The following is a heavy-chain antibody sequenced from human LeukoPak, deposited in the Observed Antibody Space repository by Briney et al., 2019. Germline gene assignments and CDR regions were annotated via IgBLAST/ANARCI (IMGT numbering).Heavy chain of an antibody. Sequence: AGGSLRLSCAASGFTFSSYWMSWVRQAPGKGLEWVANIKQDGSEKYYVDSVRGRFTISRDNAKNSLYLQMNSLRAEDPAVYYCARTTWSYAFDIWGQGPMVTVSS. CDR3: ARTTWSYAFDI. V-gene: IGHV3-7*01. D-gene: IGHD4-17*01. CDR1: GFTFSSYW. CDR2: IKQDGSEK. J-gene: IGHJ3*02.